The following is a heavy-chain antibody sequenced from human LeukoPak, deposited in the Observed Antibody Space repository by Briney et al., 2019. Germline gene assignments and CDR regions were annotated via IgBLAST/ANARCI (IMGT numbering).Heavy chain of an antibody. CDR1: GYGFTDYW. CDR2: VYPGDSDT. J-gene: IGHJ4*02. D-gene: IGHD2-2*01. CDR3: VRHREVRSTFCPRDY. Sequence: GESLKIYWQGSGYGFTDYWIGWVRQMPGKGLDWMGLVYPGDSDTRYSPSFQGQVTISADKSISTAYLQWSSLKASDTAIYYCVRHREVRSTFCPRDYWGQGTQVTVSS. V-gene: IGHV5-51*01.